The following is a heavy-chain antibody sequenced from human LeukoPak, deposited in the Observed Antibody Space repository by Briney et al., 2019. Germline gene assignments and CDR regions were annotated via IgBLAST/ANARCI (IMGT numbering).Heavy chain of an antibody. J-gene: IGHJ4*02. CDR2: IIPIFGTA. CDR1: GGTFSSYA. V-gene: IGHV1-69*06. Sequence: SVRVSCKASGGTFSSYAIGWVRQAPGQGLEWMGGIIPIFGTANYAQKFQGRVTITADKSTSTAYMELSSLRSEDTAVYYCARDASTIRFDYWGQGTLVTVSS. CDR3: ARDASTIRFDY. D-gene: IGHD5-24*01.